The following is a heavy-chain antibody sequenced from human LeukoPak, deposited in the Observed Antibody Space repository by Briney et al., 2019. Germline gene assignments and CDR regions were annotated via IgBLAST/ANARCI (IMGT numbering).Heavy chain of an antibody. D-gene: IGHD1-1*01. CDR3: TRVAQSGPTGWFDP. J-gene: IGHJ5*02. Sequence: GGSLRLSCAASGFTFSSYAMSWVRQAPGKGLEWVSAISGSGGSTYYADSVKGRFTISRDNPGNVFYLQMDSLRAEDTAVYYCTRVAQSGPTGWFDPWGQGTLVTVSS. V-gene: IGHV3-23*01. CDR2: ISGSGGST. CDR1: GFTFSSYA.